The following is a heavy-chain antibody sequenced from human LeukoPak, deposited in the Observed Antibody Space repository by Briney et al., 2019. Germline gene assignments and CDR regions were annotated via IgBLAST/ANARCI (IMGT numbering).Heavy chain of an antibody. V-gene: IGHV1-69*02. J-gene: IGHJ4*02. CDR3: ARGNPDYDSSGYLGY. D-gene: IGHD3-22*01. CDR2: IIPILGIA. Sequence: SVKVSWKASGGTYSSYTISWVRQAPGQGLEWMGRIIPILGIANYAQKFQGRVTITADKSTSTAYMELSSLRSEDTAVYYCARGNPDYDSSGYLGYWGQGTLVTVSS. CDR1: GGTYSSYT.